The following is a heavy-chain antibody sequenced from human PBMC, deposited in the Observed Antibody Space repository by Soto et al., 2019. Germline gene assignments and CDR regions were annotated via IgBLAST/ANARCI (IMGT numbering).Heavy chain of an antibody. CDR3: GKVAYSGYYTVDR. V-gene: IGHV3-48*01. CDR2: IRRHTSVT. CDR1: GLTLSTSS. J-gene: IGHJ5*02. Sequence: VQLVESGGMLVQPGGSLRLSCAASGLTLSTSSMNWVRQAPGKGLEWISYIRRHTSVTAYADSVKGRFTISRDSAKNSLYLQMDSLRVEDTAVYYCGKVAYSGYYTVDRWGQGTLVTVSS. D-gene: IGHD3-22*01.